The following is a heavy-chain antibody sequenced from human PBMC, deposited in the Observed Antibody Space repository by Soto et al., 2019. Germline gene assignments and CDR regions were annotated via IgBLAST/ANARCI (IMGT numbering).Heavy chain of an antibody. CDR1: GDSISSSNW. D-gene: IGHD6-25*01. J-gene: IGHJ6*02. CDR3: ARSSACGSSYYFGMDV. CDR2: IYDTGVT. V-gene: IGHV4-4*02. Sequence: SETLSLTCAVSGDSISSSNWWTLVRQPPGKGLEGIGVIYDTGVTNYDASLKSRVTILVDKSKNQFSLKLNSVTAADTAVYYCARSSACGSSYYFGMDVWGQGTTVTVSS.